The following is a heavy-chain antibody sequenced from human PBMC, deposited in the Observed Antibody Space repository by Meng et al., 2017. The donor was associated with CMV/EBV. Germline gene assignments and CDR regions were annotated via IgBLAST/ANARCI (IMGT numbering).Heavy chain of an antibody. J-gene: IGHJ4*01. CDR2: ISGSGGST. D-gene: IGHD3-3*01. Sequence: CGFTFSSYAMSCFRQAPGKWLEWVSTISGSGGSTYYAASVTCRFTISRDNSKNTLYLQMNSLRAEDTAVYYCANVLTLRFLEQPGVYWGQEPWSPSPQ. CDR1: GFTFSSYA. V-gene: IGHV3-23*01. CDR3: ANVLTLRFLEQPGVY.